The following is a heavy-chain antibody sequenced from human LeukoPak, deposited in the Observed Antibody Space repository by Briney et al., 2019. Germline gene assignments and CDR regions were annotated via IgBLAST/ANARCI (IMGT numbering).Heavy chain of an antibody. Sequence: GGSLRLSCAASGFTFSTYSMNWVRQAPGKGLEWVSYISVSSNTIYYADSVKGRFTISRDNAKNSLYLQMNSLRAEDTAVYYCAKSSGWYRPFDYWGQGTLVTVSS. J-gene: IGHJ4*02. CDR2: ISVSSNTI. CDR1: GFTFSTYS. CDR3: AKSSGWYRPFDY. D-gene: IGHD6-19*01. V-gene: IGHV3-48*01.